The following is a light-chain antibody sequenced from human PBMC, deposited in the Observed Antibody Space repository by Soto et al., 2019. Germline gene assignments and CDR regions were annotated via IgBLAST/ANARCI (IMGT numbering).Light chain of an antibody. CDR1: SSDVGSYDY. CDR2: NVT. J-gene: IGLJ3*02. V-gene: IGLV2-11*01. CDR3: SSFAYSHTWG. Sequence: QSALIQPPSVSGSPGQSVTISCTGTSSDVGSYDYVSWYQQHPGTVPKPMIYNVTTQPSGVPDRFSGSKSGNTASLTVSGLQAEEEADYYCSSFAYSHTWGFGGGSTMPVL.